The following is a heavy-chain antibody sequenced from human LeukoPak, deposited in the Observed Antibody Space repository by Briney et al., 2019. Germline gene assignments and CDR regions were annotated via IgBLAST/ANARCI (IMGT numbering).Heavy chain of an antibody. V-gene: IGHV3-48*04. CDR3: ARDGTTVTNGFDP. D-gene: IGHD4-17*01. Sequence: GGSLKLSCAASGFIFSSYWMTWVRQAPGKGLEWVSYISSSGSTIYYADSVKGRFTISRDNAKNSLCLQMNSLRAEDTAVYYCARDGTTVTNGFDPWGQGTLVTVSS. CDR1: GFIFSSYW. CDR2: ISSSGSTI. J-gene: IGHJ5*02.